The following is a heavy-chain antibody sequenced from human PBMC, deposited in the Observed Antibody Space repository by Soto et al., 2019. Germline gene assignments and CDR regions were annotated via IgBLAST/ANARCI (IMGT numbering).Heavy chain of an antibody. V-gene: IGHV3-23*01. D-gene: IGHD2-2*01. CDR3: AKGRATSGWYNCFDP. CDR1: GFTFSSYA. CDR2: ISATTGIT. Sequence: GGSLRLSCAASGFTFSSYAMSWVRQAPGKGLEWVASISATTGITYFADSVKGRFTISRDNSKNTLFLQMDSLRAEDTAVYSCAKGRATSGWYNCFDPWGQGTLVTVSS. J-gene: IGHJ5*02.